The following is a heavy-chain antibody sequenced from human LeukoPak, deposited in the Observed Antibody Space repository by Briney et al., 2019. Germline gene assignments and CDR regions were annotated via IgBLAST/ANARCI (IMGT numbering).Heavy chain of an antibody. CDR1: GYTFTSYG. J-gene: IGHJ4*02. CDR2: ISAYNGNT. V-gene: IGHV1-18*01. Sequence: ASVKVSCKASGYTFTSYGINWVRQASGQGLEWRGWISAYNGNTNYAQKLQGRVTMTTDTSTSTACMELRSLRSDDTAVYYCARDQWAARGWSDFDYWGQGTLVTVSS. D-gene: IGHD6-6*01. CDR3: ARDQWAARGWSDFDY.